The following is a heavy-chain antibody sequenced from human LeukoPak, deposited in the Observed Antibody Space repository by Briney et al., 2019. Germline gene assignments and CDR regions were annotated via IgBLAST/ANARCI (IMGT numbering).Heavy chain of an antibody. CDR1: GFTFSTYN. D-gene: IGHD2-2*01. CDR3: ARAVVPAAIGLGYFDY. Sequence: PGGSLRLSCAASGFTFSTYNMNWVRQAPGKGLEWVSYISSGGSTIYYADSVKGRFTISRDNAKNSLFLQMNSLRAEDTAVYYCARAVVPAAIGLGYFDYWGQGTLVTVSS. CDR2: ISSGGSTI. V-gene: IGHV3-48*04. J-gene: IGHJ4*02.